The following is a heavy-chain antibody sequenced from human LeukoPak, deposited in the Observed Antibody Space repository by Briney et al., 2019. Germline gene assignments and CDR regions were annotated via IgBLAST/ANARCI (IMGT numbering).Heavy chain of an antibody. J-gene: IGHJ3*02. V-gene: IGHV1-2*02. D-gene: IGHD3-10*01. CDR3: AREDGLLWFGESDAFDI. CDR1: VYTLTFYY. Sequence: GASVTVSCTASVYTLTFYYMHWVWHAPGPGQERVWWIKTNSGGTNYGQKFQGRVTMNRDTSISTAYMELSRLRSDDTAVYYCAREDGLLWFGESDAFDIWGQGTMVTVSS. CDR2: IKTNSGGT.